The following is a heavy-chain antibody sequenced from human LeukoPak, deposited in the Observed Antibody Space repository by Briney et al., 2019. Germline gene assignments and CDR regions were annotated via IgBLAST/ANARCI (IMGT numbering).Heavy chain of an antibody. V-gene: IGHV4-59*01. Sequence: PSETLSLTCTVSGGPISSYHWNWIPQPPGKGLGWIGYIFSSGSTSYNPSLRSRVTISVDASKNQFSLKLSSVTAADTAVYYCARGPYYFDYWGQGTMVTVSS. CDR2: IFSSGST. J-gene: IGHJ4*02. CDR1: GGPISSYH. CDR3: ARGPYYFDY.